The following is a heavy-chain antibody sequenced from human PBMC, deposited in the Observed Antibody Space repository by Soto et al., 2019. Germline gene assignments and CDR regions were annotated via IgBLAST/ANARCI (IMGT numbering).Heavy chain of an antibody. CDR1: GYSFTSYW. J-gene: IGHJ6*03. V-gene: IGHV5-51*01. D-gene: IGHD3-10*01. CDR2: IYPGDSDT. CDR3: ARHVTMVRGVIIRYYYYMDV. Sequence: GESLKISCKGSGYSFTSYWISWVRQMPGKGLEWMGIIYPGDSDTRYSPSFQGQVTISADKSISTAYLQWSSLKASDTAMYYCARHVTMVRGVIIRYYYYMDVWGKGTTVTVSS.